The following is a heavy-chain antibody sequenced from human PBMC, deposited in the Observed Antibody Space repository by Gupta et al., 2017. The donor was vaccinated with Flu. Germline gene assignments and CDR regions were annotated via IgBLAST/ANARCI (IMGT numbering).Heavy chain of an antibody. J-gene: IGHJ6*02. D-gene: IGHD3-22*01. CDR2: ISWNSGSI. Sequence: GWVSGISWNSGSIDYADSVKGRFTISRDNAKKSLYLQMNSLRAEDTALYYCAKDYYDSSGYYYSNYYYGLHVWGQGTTVTVAS. CDR3: AKDYYDSSGYYYSNYYYGLHV. V-gene: IGHV3-9*01.